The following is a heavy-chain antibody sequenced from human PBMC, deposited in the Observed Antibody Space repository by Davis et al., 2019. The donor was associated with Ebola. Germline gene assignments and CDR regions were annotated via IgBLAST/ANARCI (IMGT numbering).Heavy chain of an antibody. CDR1: GGSISSYY. V-gene: IGHV4-4*07. Sequence: PSETLSLTCTVSGGSISSYYWSWIRQPAGKGLEWIGRIYTSGSTNYNPSLKSRVTISVDTSKNQFSLKLSSVTAADTAVYYCARLPLGYSGYDIYDYWGQGTLVTVSS. CDR3: ARLPLGYSGYDIYDY. J-gene: IGHJ4*02. D-gene: IGHD5-12*01. CDR2: IYTSGST.